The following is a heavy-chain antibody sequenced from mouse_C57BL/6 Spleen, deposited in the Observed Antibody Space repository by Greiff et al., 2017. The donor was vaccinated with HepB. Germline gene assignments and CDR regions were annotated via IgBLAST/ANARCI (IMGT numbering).Heavy chain of an antibody. Sequence: EVQLQESGGDLVKPGGSLKLSCAASGFTFSSYGMSWVRQTPDKRLEWVATISSGGSYTYYPDSVKGRFTISRDNAKNTLYLQMSSLKSEDTAMYYCARHTHRGSPDFDYWGQGTTLTVSS. CDR1: GFTFSSYG. J-gene: IGHJ2*01. CDR2: ISSGGSYT. V-gene: IGHV5-6*01. CDR3: ARHTHRGSPDFDY. D-gene: IGHD1-1*01.